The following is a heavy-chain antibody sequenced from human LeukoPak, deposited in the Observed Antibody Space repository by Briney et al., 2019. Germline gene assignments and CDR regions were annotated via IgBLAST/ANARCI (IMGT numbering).Heavy chain of an antibody. V-gene: IGHV1-2*02. Sequence: ASVKVSCKASGYIFTCYYMHWVRQAPGQGLEWMGWINPNSGGTNYAQKFQGRVTMTRDTSITTPYMELSRLRSDDTAVYYCARGYCSSTICYARNDFDYWGQGTLVTVSS. CDR3: ARGYCSSTICYARNDFDY. CDR1: GYIFTCYY. CDR2: INPNSGGT. J-gene: IGHJ4*02. D-gene: IGHD2-2*01.